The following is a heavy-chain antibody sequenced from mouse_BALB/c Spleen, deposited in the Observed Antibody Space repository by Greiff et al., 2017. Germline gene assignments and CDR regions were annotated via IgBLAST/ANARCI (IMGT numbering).Heavy chain of an antibody. CDR1: GYTFTSYY. Sequence: VKLVESGAELVKPGASVKLSCKASGYTFTSYYMYWVKQRPGQGLEWIGEINPSNGGTNFNEKFKSKATLTVDKSSSTAYMQLSSLTSEDSAVYYCTRCLLGAMDYWGQGTSVTVSS. J-gene: IGHJ4*01. CDR3: TRCLLGAMDY. D-gene: IGHD2-10*01. V-gene: IGHV1S81*02. CDR2: INPSNGGT.